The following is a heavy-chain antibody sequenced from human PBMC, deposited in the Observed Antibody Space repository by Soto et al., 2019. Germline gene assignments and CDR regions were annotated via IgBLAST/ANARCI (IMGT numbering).Heavy chain of an antibody. D-gene: IGHD6-19*01. CDR3: ARAVSRAVAGTRNWFDP. V-gene: IGHV4-34*01. J-gene: IGHJ5*02. Sequence: QMQLQQWGAGLLKPSETLSLTCAVYGGSFSGYYWSWIRQPPGKGLEWIGEINHSGSTNYNPSLKSRVTISVDTSKNQFSLKLSSVTAADTAVYYCARAVSRAVAGTRNWFDPWGQGTLVTVSS. CDR2: INHSGST. CDR1: GGSFSGYY.